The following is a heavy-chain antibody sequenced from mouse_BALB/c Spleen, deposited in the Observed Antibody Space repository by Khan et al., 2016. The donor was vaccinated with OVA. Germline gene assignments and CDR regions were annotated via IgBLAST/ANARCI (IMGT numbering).Heavy chain of an antibody. D-gene: IGHD2-14*01. CDR2: IDPANGNT. CDR3: PRGGYDWFPY. Sequence: VQLQQSGAELVKPGASVKLSCTAAGFSIRDTYIHWVKQRPEQGLEWVGRIDPANGNTKNDPKFQGKAAITAYTFSNTAYLQLISLTSEDTADYYCPRGGYDWFPYWGQGTLVTVSA. CDR1: GFSIRDTY. J-gene: IGHJ3*01. V-gene: IGHV14-3*02.